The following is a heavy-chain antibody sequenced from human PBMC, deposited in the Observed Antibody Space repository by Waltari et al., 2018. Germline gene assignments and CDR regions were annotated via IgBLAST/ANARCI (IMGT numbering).Heavy chain of an antibody. CDR2: ISGSDTTI. Sequence: EVQLVESGGGLVQPGGSLRLSCAASGFTFSSYGMNWVRQAPGKGLEWIPYISGSDTTIYYADSVKGRFTISRDDAENSLYLQMNSLRAEDTALYYCARRFDSWGQGTRVTVSS. V-gene: IGHV3-48*03. CDR1: GFTFSSYG. CDR3: ARRFDS. J-gene: IGHJ4*02.